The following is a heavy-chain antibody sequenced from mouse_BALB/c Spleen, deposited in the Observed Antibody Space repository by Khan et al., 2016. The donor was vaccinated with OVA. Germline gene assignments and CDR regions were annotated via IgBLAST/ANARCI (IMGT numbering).Heavy chain of an antibody. Sequence: VRLQQSGAELVRPWALVTLSCNASGFDIKDYYMHWVKQSPEQGLEWIVWIDPENDNTIYDPKFQGQASITSDSSSNTSYLQLSSLTSEDTAVDYGARDGYSPWWAYWVQGTLVTVAA. J-gene: IGHJ3*01. V-gene: IGHV14-1*02. CDR2: IDPENDNT. CDR3: ARDGYSPWWAY. D-gene: IGHD2-3*01. CDR1: GFDIKDYY.